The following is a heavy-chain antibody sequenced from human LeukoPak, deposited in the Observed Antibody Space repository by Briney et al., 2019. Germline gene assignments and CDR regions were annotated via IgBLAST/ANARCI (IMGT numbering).Heavy chain of an antibody. Sequence: PEGSLRLSCVASGFTFSSYWMHWVRQAPGKGLVWVSRINSDGSSTKCADSVKGRFTISRDNAKNALYLQMNSLRDEDTAVYYCARDRRAGGSYHELDYWGQGTLVTVSS. CDR2: INSDGSST. CDR3: ARDRRAGGSYHELDY. D-gene: IGHD1-26*01. V-gene: IGHV3-74*03. J-gene: IGHJ4*02. CDR1: GFTFSSYW.